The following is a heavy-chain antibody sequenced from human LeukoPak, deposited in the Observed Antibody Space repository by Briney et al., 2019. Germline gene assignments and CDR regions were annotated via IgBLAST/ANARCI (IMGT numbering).Heavy chain of an antibody. D-gene: IGHD1-26*01. CDR1: GXSISSSNG. Sequence: SETLSLTCAVSGXSISSSNGWSWVRQPPGNGLAWIGEIYHSGSTNYNPSLKSRVTISVDTSKNQFSLKLSSVTAADTAVYYCARGIVGPTYFDYWGQGTLVTVSS. J-gene: IGHJ4*02. CDR3: ARGIVGPTYFDY. CDR2: IYHSGST. V-gene: IGHV4-4*02.